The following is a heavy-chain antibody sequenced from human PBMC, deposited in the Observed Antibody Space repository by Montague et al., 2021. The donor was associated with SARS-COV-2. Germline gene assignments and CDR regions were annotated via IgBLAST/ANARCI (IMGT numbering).Heavy chain of an antibody. CDR1: GFTFSKYS. V-gene: IGHV3-21*01. Sequence: SLRLSCGASGFTFSKYSMNWVRQAPGKGLEWVSSISTSSLYIYYAASXKGRFTISRANAKNSLFLQMDSLRAEDTAVYYCARALSASYSVGGDSFDIWGQGTMVTVSS. CDR2: ISTSSLYI. CDR3: ARALSASYSVGGDSFDI. J-gene: IGHJ3*02. D-gene: IGHD5/OR15-5a*01.